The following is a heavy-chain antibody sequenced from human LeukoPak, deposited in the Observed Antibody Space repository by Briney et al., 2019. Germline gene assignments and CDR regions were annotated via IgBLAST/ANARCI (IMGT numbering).Heavy chain of an antibody. CDR2: VDPEDGET. D-gene: IGHD5-18*01. CDR3: ARDLRQVDTAMATEYNWFDP. J-gene: IGHJ5*02. V-gene: IGHV1-69-2*01. CDR1: GYTFTDYY. Sequence: ASVKISCKVSGYTFTDYYMHWVQQAPGKGLEWMGLVDPEDGETIYAEKFQGRVTITADTSTDTAYMELSSLRSEDTAVYYCARDLRQVDTAMATEYNWFDPWGQGTLVTVSS.